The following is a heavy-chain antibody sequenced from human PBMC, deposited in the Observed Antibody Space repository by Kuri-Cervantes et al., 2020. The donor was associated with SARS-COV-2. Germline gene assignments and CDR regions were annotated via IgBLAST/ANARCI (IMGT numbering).Heavy chain of an antibody. Sequence: SVKVSCKASGGTFSSYAVSWVRQAPGQGLEWMGRIIPILGIANYAQKFQGRVTITTDKSTSTAYMELSSLRSEDTAVYYCARSANYGSGSYYMSYGMDVWGQGTTVTVSS. D-gene: IGHD3-10*01. J-gene: IGHJ6*02. CDR2: IIPILGIA. CDR1: GGTFSSYA. CDR3: ARSANYGSGSYYMSYGMDV. V-gene: IGHV1-69*04.